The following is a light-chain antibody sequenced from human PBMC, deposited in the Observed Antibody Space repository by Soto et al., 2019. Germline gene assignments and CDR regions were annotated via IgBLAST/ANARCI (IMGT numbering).Light chain of an antibody. CDR2: GAS. V-gene: IGKV3-20*01. Sequence: IVLTQSPGTLSLSPGERATLSCRASQSVSNNYLAWYQQKPGQAPRLLIYGASNKATGIPDMFSGSGSGTDFTLTISRLEPEDFAVYYCQQYGSSGTFGQGTKVEIK. CDR1: QSVSNNY. J-gene: IGKJ1*01. CDR3: QQYGSSGT.